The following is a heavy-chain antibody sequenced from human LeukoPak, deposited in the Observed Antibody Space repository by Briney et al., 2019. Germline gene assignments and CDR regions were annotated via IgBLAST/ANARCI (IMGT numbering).Heavy chain of an antibody. V-gene: IGHV3-21*01. CDR3: ARNYGDYVYYFDY. D-gene: IGHD4-17*01. Sequence: PGGSLRLSCAASGFSFSSYRMNWVRQAPGKGLEWVSSISSGSSYIDNADSLKGRFTISGDNAKNSLYLQMNSLRAEDTAVYYCARNYGDYVYYFDYWGQGTLVTVSS. CDR1: GFSFSSYR. J-gene: IGHJ4*02. CDR2: ISSGSSYI.